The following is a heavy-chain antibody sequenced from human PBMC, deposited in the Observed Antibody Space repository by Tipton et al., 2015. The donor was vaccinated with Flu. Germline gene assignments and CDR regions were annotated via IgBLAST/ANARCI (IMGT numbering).Heavy chain of an antibody. D-gene: IGHD1-26*01. J-gene: IGHJ4*02. CDR2: ISHTGTT. Sequence: TLSLTCGVSGYSISSGYYWAWIRQPPGKGLEWIGSISHTGTTNYNPSLESRVTISVDTSKNQFSLQLTSVTAADTAVYYCARDRWEYARGFDSWGQGTLVTVSP. V-gene: IGHV4-38-2*02. CDR1: GYSISSGYY. CDR3: ARDRWEYARGFDS.